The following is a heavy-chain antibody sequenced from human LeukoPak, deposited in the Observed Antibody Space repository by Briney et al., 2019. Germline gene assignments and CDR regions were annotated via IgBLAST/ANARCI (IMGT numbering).Heavy chain of an antibody. J-gene: IGHJ6*03. D-gene: IGHD2-15*01. CDR3: ARGARDIVVVVAATTIYYYYYMAV. CDR1: GYTFTGYY. Sequence: GASVKVSCKASGYTFTGYYMHWVRQAPGQGLEWMGWINPNSGGTNYAQKFQGRVTMTRDTSINTAYMELSRLRSDDTAVYYCARGARDIVVVVAATTIYYYYYMAVWGKGTTVTVSS. CDR2: INPNSGGT. V-gene: IGHV1-2*02.